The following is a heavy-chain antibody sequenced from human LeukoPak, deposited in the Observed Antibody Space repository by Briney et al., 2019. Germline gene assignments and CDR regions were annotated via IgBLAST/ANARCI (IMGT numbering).Heavy chain of an antibody. CDR2: ISGDGVFA. CDR3: AKDFGGNLGGPGS. J-gene: IGHJ5*02. Sequence: PGGSLRLSCVASGFTFSIYTMAWVRQVPGGGLEWVSGISGDGVFAYYADSVKGRFAISRDNSRSTVYLHMSSLRAEDTAVYYCAKDFGGNLGGPGSWGRGTLVTVSS. D-gene: IGHD3-10*01. V-gene: IGHV3-23*01. CDR1: GFTFSIYT.